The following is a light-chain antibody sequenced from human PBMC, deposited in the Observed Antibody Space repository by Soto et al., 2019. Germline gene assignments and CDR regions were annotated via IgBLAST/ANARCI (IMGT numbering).Light chain of an antibody. CDR2: GAS. CDR3: QPLRNWPPVT. Sequence: DSVLTHSPDTLSLSPVERATLSCRASQSVSSSYLAWYQQKPGQAPRLLIYGASSRATGIPDRFSGSGSGTDFTLTISSLEPEDFAVHYSQPLRNWPPVTFGQGTRLAIK. V-gene: IGKV3D-20*02. J-gene: IGKJ5*01. CDR1: QSVSSSY.